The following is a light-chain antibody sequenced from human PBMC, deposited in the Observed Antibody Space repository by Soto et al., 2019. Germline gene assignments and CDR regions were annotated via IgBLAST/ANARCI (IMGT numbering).Light chain of an antibody. CDR1: SSDVGGYNY. CDR2: DVS. CDR3: SSSTSRSTYV. Sequence: QSALTQPRSVSGSPGQSVTISCTGTSSDVGGYNYVSWYQQHPGKAPKLMIYDVSKRPSGVPDRFSGSKSGNTASLTISGLQAEDEADYYCSSSTSRSTYVFGSGTKVTVL. J-gene: IGLJ1*01. V-gene: IGLV2-11*01.